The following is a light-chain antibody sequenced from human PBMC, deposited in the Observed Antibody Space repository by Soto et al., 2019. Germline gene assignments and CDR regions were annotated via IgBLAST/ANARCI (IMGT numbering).Light chain of an antibody. CDR2: EVS. V-gene: IGLV2-8*01. CDR1: SSDVGGYNY. J-gene: IGLJ3*02. CDR3: SSYAGSNNWV. Sequence: QSALTQPPSASGSPGQSVTISCTGTSSDVGGYNYVSWYQQHPGKAPKLMIYEVSKRPSGVPDRFSGSKSGNTASLTVSGLQAEDEADYYCSSYAGSNNWVFGGGTKLPV.